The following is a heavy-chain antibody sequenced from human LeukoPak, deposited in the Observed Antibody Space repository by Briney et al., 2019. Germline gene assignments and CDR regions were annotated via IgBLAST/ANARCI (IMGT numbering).Heavy chain of an antibody. V-gene: IGHV1-18*01. J-gene: IGHJ4*02. CDR1: GYTFTIYG. Sequence: ASVKVSCEASGYTFTIYGISGVRQAPRQGLEWMGWISAYNGNTNYAQKLQGRVTMTPDTSTSTAYMELRSLRSDDTAVYYCARGPRVVADTRVQNFDYWGQGTLVTVSS. D-gene: IGHD2-15*01. CDR2: ISAYNGNT. CDR3: ARGPRVVADTRVQNFDY.